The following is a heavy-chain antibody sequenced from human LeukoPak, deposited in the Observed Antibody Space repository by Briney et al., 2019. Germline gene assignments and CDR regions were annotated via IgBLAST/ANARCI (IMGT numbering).Heavy chain of an antibody. D-gene: IGHD3-10*01. CDR2: IYYSGSST. V-gene: IGHV4-59*01. CDR3: ARTSRHFYGSGTNLTPWPAGMDV. Sequence: PSETLSLTCTVSGGSMSGFFWTWIRQPRGRELEWIGSIYYSGSSTKYNPSLKSRVTISVDTSKSQFSLNLDSATAADTAVYYCARTSRHFYGSGTNLTPWPAGMDVWGQGTTVTVSS. J-gene: IGHJ6*02. CDR1: GGSMSGFF.